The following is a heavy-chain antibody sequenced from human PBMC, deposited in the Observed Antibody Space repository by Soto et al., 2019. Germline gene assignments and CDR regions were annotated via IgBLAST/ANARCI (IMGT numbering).Heavy chain of an antibody. J-gene: IGHJ6*03. CDR2: ISGSGRTT. D-gene: IGHD3-16*01. CDR1: GFTFGTYA. V-gene: IGHV3-23*01. CDR3: AKFRGPTYSYYYMDV. Sequence: EVQLLESGGGLVQPGGSLRLSCAASGFTFGTYAMKWLRQAPGRGLECVSFISGSGRTTYYADSVKGGFTVSSDTSKNTMYLQMNSLRAEDTALYYCAKFRGPTYSYYYMDVWGKGTTVTVSS.